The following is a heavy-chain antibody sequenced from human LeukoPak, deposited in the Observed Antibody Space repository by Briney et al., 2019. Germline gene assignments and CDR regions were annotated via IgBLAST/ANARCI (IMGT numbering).Heavy chain of an antibody. CDR2: IYTDGST. CDR3: ARRQTYFDY. J-gene: IGHJ4*02. Sequence: SETLSLTCTVSGGSISPYFWSWIRQPPGKGLEWIGYIYTDGSTKYNPSLRSRVTISLGTSKNQFSLKLSSVTAADTAVYYCARRQTYFDYWGQGTLVTVSS. CDR1: GGSISPYF. V-gene: IGHV4-4*09.